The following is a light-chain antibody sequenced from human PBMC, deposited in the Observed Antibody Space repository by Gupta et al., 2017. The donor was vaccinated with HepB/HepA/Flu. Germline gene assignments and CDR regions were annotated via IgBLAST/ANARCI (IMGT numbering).Light chain of an antibody. CDR3: QQDKTYPPT. Sequence: DIQMTHAPSPLAASAGDRVTITGRASLAIGTWMAWYQQKPGKAPRLIIYKASILQSGVPSRFSGSGSGTEFILTISSLQPDDFATYYCQQDKTYPPTFGGGTMVETK. CDR2: KAS. V-gene: IGKV1-5*03. CDR1: LAIGTW. J-gene: IGKJ4*01.